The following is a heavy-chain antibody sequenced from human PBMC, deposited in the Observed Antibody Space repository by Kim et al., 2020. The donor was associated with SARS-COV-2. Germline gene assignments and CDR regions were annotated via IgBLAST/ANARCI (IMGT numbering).Heavy chain of an antibody. CDR3: ARGIYSSGWSSAFWVRYYYYMDV. CDR2: IIPIFGTA. Sequence: SVKVSCKASGGTFSSYAISWVRQAPGQGLEWMGGIIPIFGTANYAQKFQGRVTITADESTSTAYMELSSLRSEDTAVYYCARGIYSSGWSSAFWVRYYYYMDVWGKGTTVTVSS. V-gene: IGHV1-69*13. CDR1: GGTFSSYA. D-gene: IGHD6-19*01. J-gene: IGHJ6*03.